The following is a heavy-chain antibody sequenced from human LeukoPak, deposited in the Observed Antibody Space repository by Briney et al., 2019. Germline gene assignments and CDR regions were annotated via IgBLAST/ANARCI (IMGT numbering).Heavy chain of an antibody. V-gene: IGHV1-2*02. D-gene: IGHD4/OR15-4a*01. CDR2: VSPKSGAT. CDR3: ARAYEYGWFDP. J-gene: IGHJ5*02. Sequence: ASVRVSCKTSGYTFTDYYLHWLRQAPGQGLEWMGWVSPKSGATNYAQRFQGRVTMTWQTSISTGNMELSSLRSDDTAVYYCARAYEYGWFDPWGQGTLVTVSS. CDR1: GYTFTDYY.